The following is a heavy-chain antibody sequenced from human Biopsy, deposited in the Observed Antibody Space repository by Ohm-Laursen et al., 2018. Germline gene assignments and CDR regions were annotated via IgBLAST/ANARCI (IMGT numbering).Heavy chain of an antibody. J-gene: IGHJ3*02. D-gene: IGHD6-19*01. Sequence: SLRLSCAASGFGFYAMHWVRQPPGKGLEWLAVTSFDGSNKFYAESVRGRFTISRDRSRDTLYLQMNRLTNEDTAPYYCAKDGGQWLGGAFDIWGHGTMAIVAS. CDR1: GFGFYA. V-gene: IGHV3-30*18. CDR2: TSFDGSNK. CDR3: AKDGGQWLGGAFDI.